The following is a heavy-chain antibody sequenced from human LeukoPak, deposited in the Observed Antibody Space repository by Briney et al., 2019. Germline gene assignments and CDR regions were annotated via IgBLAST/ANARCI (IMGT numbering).Heavy chain of an antibody. D-gene: IGHD3-10*01. CDR1: GGSITIYY. CDR3: ARGGVNYKIAGP. CDR2: IYYSGST. V-gene: IGHV4-59*01. J-gene: IGHJ5*02. Sequence: SETLSLTCTVSGGSITIYYWTWIRQPPGKGLEWIGYIYYSGSTSYNPSLKSRVTISVDTSKNQFSLKLSSVTAADTAVYYCARGGVNYKIAGPWGQGALVTVSS.